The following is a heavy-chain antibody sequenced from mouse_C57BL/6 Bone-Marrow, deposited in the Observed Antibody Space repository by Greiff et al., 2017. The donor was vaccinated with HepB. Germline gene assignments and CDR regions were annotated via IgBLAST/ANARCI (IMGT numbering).Heavy chain of an antibody. V-gene: IGHV14-4*01. CDR1: GFNIKDDY. D-gene: IGHD4-1*01. CDR3: TWDGWYFDV. CDR2: IDPENGDT. Sequence: EVQLKESGAELVRPGASVKLSCTASGFNIKDDYMHWVKQRPEQGLEWIGWIDPENGDTEYASKFQGKATITADTASNTAYLQLSSLTSEDTAVYYCTWDGWYFDVWGTGTTVTVSS. J-gene: IGHJ1*03.